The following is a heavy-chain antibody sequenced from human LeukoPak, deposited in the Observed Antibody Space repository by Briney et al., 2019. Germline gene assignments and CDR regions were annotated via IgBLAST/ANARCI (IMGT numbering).Heavy chain of an antibody. CDR1: GGSISSGGYS. Sequence: SETLSLTCAVSGGSISSGGYSWSWIRQPPGKGLEWIGYIYHSGRTNYNPSLKSRVTMSVDTSKNHFSLKLSSVTAADTAVYYCARGGSGLLWFDYWGQGNLVTVSS. D-gene: IGHD3-10*01. V-gene: IGHV4-30-2*01. CDR3: ARGGSGLLWFDY. CDR2: IYHSGRT. J-gene: IGHJ5*01.